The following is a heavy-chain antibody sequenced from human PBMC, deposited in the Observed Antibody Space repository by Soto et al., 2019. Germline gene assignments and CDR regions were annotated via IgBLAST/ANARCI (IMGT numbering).Heavy chain of an antibody. CDR2: ISAYNGNT. CDR3: ARVDYDFWSGYYKYYFDY. CDR1: GYTFTSYG. V-gene: IGHV1-18*01. J-gene: IGHJ4*02. D-gene: IGHD3-3*01. Sequence: ASVKVSCKASGYTFTSYGISWVRQAPGQGLEWMGWISAYNGNTNYAQKLQGRVTMTTDTSTSTAYMELRSLRSDDTAVYYCARVDYDFWSGYYKYYFDYWGQGTLVTVS.